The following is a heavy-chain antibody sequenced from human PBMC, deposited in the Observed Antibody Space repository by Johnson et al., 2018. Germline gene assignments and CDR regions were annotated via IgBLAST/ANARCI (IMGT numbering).Heavy chain of an antibody. J-gene: IGHJ3*02. D-gene: IGHD2-21*01. CDR3: TTDSYSYAFDI. CDR1: GFTFSSYA. V-gene: IGHV3-15*01. CDR2: IKSKTDGGTT. Sequence: VQLVQSGGGVVQPGRSLRLSCAASGFTFSSYAMHWVRQAPGKGLEWVGRIKSKTDGGTTDYAAPVKGRFTISREDSKNTLYPQMNRLKTEDTAVYYCTTDSYSYAFDIWGQGTMVTVSS.